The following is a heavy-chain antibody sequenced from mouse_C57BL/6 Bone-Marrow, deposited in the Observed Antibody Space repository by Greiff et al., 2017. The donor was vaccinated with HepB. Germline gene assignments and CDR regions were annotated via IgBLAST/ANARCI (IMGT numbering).Heavy chain of an antibody. V-gene: IGHV1-81*01. D-gene: IGHD2-3*01. CDR2: IYPRSGNT. J-gene: IGHJ2*01. CDR1: GYTFTSYG. Sequence: VQLVESGAELARPGASVKLSCKASGYTFTSYGISWVKQRTGQGLEWIGEIYPRSGNTYYNEKFKGKATLTADKSSSTAYMELRSLTSEDSAVYFCARKMGDFDYWGQGTTLTVSS. CDR3: ARKMGDFDY.